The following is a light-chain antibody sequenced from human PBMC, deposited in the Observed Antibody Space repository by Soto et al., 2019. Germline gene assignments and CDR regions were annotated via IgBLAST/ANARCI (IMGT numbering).Light chain of an antibody. Sequence: DVQMTQSPSSLSASVRDRVTITCRASQRVNNYLNWYQQKPGKAPKLLIYGASSLQIGVPSRFGGSGSGTDFTLAISGLQPEDCATYYCQQSYITPWTFGQGTRVEI. CDR3: QQSYITPWT. J-gene: IGKJ1*01. CDR1: QRVNNY. V-gene: IGKV1-39*01. CDR2: GAS.